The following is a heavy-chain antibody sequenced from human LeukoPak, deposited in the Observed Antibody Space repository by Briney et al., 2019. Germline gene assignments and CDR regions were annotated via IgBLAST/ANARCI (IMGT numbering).Heavy chain of an antibody. V-gene: IGHV4-59*12. J-gene: IGHJ4*02. D-gene: IGHD3-10*01. CDR1: GGSISSFY. Sequence: PSETLSLTCALSGGSISSFYLSWIRQPPGKGLEWLGYSSYTADSNYNPSHKSRVTISIDTSKTQFSLRLTSVTAADTAVYYCAASSHSGSYRAHWGQGTLVTVSS. CDR3: AASSHSGSYRAH. CDR2: SSYTADS.